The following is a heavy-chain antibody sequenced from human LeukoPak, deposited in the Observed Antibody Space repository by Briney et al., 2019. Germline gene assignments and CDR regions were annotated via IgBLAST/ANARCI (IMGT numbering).Heavy chain of an antibody. CDR1: GGSISNYY. J-gene: IGHJ2*01. CDR2: IYYSGRTNYRST. Sequence: PSETLSLTCTVSGGSISNYYWSWIRQPPGKGVELIGYIYYSGRTNYRSTNYNPSLNSRVTMSVDTSKNQFSLSLSSVTAADTAVYYCARDIRDGTQGADWYFDLWGRGTLVTVSS. CDR3: ARDIRDGTQGADWYFDL. D-gene: IGHD5-24*01. V-gene: IGHV4-59*01.